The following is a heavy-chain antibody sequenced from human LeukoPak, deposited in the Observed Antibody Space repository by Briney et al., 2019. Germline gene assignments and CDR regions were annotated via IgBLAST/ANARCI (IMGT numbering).Heavy chain of an antibody. CDR1: GFTFSSHG. CDR3: AKDRAFQAAGVTDY. Sequence: GRSLTLSCAASGFTFSSHGMHWVRQAPGKGLEWVAVISNDGSKKLYGESVKGRFTISRDNSENTLYLQMNSLRGEDTAVYYCAKDRAFQAAGVTDYWGQGTLVTVSS. J-gene: IGHJ4*02. V-gene: IGHV3-30*18. CDR2: ISNDGSKK. D-gene: IGHD3-10*01.